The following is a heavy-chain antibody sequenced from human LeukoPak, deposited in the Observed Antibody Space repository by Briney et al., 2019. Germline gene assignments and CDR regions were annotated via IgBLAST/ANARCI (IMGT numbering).Heavy chain of an antibody. J-gene: IGHJ2*01. V-gene: IGHV3-7*03. CDR2: INEGGSEK. CDR1: GFDFGTYW. Sequence: PGGPLRLSCAASGFDFGTYWMSWVRQAPGKGLEWVANINEGGSEKYFADYVKGRFTISRDNARNSLYLQMNSLRAEDTAVYYCAKDRAYCGGDCYDWSFDLWGRGTLVTVSS. D-gene: IGHD2-21*02. CDR3: AKDRAYCGGDCYDWSFDL.